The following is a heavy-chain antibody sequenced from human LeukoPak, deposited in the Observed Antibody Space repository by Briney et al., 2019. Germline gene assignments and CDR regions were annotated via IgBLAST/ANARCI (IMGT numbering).Heavy chain of an antibody. D-gene: IGHD6-19*01. J-gene: IGHJ4*02. CDR1: GVSISSYY. CDR2: IYTPGST. V-gene: IGHV4-4*07. CDR3: ARDVYEQWLPGAFDY. Sequence: SETLSLTCTVSGVSISSYYCSWIRQPAGQGMEWIGHIYTPGSTKYNPSLKSRVTMSVDTSKNQFSLKLSSVTAADTAVYYCARDVYEQWLPGAFDYWGQGTLVTVSS.